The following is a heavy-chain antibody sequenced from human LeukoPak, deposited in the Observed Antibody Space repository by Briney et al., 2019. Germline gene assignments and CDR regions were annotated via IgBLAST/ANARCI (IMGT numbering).Heavy chain of an antibody. D-gene: IGHD2-21*02. V-gene: IGHV1-2*02. Sequence: ASVKVSCKASGYIFTDYYIHWVRQTPGQGLEWMGWINPNSGGTNYAQKFQGRVTMTRDTSISTAYMELSRLGSDDTAVYYCARERATTVVVTADNWFDPWGQGTLVTVSS. CDR1: GYIFTDYY. CDR3: ARERATTVVVTADNWFDP. CDR2: INPNSGGT. J-gene: IGHJ5*02.